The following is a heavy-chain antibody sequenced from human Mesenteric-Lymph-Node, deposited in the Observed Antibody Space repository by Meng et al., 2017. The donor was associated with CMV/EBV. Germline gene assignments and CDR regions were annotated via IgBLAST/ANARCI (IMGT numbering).Heavy chain of an antibody. CDR3: LRDYDFWSRGGY. V-gene: IGHV3-20*01. Sequence: GGSLRLSCVVSGFTFSSYAMSWVRQAPGKGLEWVSGINWNGGSTGYADSVKGRFTISRDNAKNSLYLQMNSLRAEDTALYHCLRDYDFWSRGGYWGQGTLVTVSS. CDR1: GFTFSSYA. CDR2: INWNGGST. D-gene: IGHD3-3*01. J-gene: IGHJ4*02.